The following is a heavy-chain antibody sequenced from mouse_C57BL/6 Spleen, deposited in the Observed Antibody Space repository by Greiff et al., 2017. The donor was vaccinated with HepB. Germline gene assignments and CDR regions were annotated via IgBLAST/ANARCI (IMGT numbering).Heavy chain of an antibody. CDR1: GFTFSSYA. D-gene: IGHD2-1*01. CDR2: ISDGGSYT. CDR3: ARDRGNYLFAY. J-gene: IGHJ3*01. V-gene: IGHV5-4*01. Sequence: EVHLVESGGGLVKPGGSLKLSCAASGFTFSSYAMSWVRQTPEKRLEWVATISDGGSYTYYPDNVKGRFTISRDNAKNNLYLQMSHLKSEDTAMYYCARDRGNYLFAYWGQGTLVTVSA.